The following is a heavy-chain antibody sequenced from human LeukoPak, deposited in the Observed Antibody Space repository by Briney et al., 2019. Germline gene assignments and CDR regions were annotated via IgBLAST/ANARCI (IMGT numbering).Heavy chain of an antibody. D-gene: IGHD6-13*01. CDR2: IYTSGST. CDR1: GGSISSGSYY. V-gene: IGHV4-61*02. Sequence: PSETLSLTCTVSGGSISSGSYYWSWIRQPAGKGLEWIGRIYTSGSTNYNPSLKSRVTISVDTSKNQFSLKLSSVTAADTAVYYCARGIGQQLVGRAYYYYYYMDVWGKGTTVTISS. J-gene: IGHJ6*03. CDR3: ARGIGQQLVGRAYYYYYYMDV.